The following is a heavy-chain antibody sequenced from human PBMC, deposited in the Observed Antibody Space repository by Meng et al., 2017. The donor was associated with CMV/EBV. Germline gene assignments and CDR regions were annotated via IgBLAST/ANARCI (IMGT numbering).Heavy chain of an antibody. CDR2: ISSSGSTI. D-gene: IGHD4-11*01. J-gene: IGHJ6*02. CDR3: ARALQPHYYYYYGMDV. Sequence: GGSLRLSCAASGFTFSSYEMNWVRQAPGKGLEWVSYISSSGSTIYYADSVKGRFTISRDNAKNSLYLQMNSLRAEDTAVYYCARALQPHYYYYYGMDVWGQGTTVTVSS. CDR1: GFTFSSYE. V-gene: IGHV3-48*03.